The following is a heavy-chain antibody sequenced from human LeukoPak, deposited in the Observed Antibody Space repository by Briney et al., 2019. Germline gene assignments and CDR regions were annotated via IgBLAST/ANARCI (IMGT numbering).Heavy chain of an antibody. CDR1: GGSISSYY. Sequence: PSETLSLTCTVSGGSISSYYWSWIPQPPGKGLEWIGYIYYSGSTNYNPSLKSRVTISVDTSKNQFSLKLSSVTAANTAVYYCARGKYYYGSGSYYNPYYFDYWGQGTLVTVSS. D-gene: IGHD3-10*01. J-gene: IGHJ4*02. V-gene: IGHV4-59*08. CDR2: IYYSGST. CDR3: ARGKYYYGSGSYYNPYYFDY.